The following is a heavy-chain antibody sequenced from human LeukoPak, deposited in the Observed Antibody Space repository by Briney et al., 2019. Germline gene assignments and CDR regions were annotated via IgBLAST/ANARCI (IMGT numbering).Heavy chain of an antibody. CDR2: IIPIFGTA. D-gene: IGHD2-2*01. V-gene: IGHV1-69*05. CDR1: GGTFSSYA. CDR3: ARDHLSTSPPYYYYYMDV. J-gene: IGHJ6*03. Sequence: GASVKVSCKASGGTFSSYAISWVRQAPGQGLEWMGGIIPIFGTANYAQKFQGRVTITTDESTSTAYMELSSLRSEDTAVYYCARDHLSTSPPYYYYYMDVWGKGTTVTVSS.